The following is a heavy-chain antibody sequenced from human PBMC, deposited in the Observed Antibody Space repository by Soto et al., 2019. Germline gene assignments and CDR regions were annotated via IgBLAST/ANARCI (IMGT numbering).Heavy chain of an antibody. D-gene: IGHD1-26*01. CDR1: GYTFTGFY. CDR2: INHDNAAT. V-gene: IGHV1-2*02. CDR3: ARGLGAMGCFDL. Sequence: QVQLVQSGAEVKKPGASVKVSCEASGYTFTGFYLHWVRQAPGQGLEWMGSINHDNAATKYAQKFKGRVTITRDTSINTAYMDLSSLRSDDTAVYDCARGLGAMGCFDLWGQGTVVTVSS. J-gene: IGHJ3*01.